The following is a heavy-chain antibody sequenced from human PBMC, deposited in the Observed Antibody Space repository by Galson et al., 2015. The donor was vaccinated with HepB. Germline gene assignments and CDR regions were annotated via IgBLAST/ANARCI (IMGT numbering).Heavy chain of an antibody. V-gene: IGHV3-11*05. D-gene: IGHD5-12*01. CDR1: GFTFSDYY. Sequence: SLRLSCAASGFTFSDYYMSWIRQAPGKGLVWVSYISSSSSYTNYADSVKGRFTISRDNAKNSLYLQMNSLRAEDTAVYYCARGGRGYDWDERNTYGMDVWGQGTTVTVSS. CDR3: ARGGRGYDWDERNTYGMDV. J-gene: IGHJ6*02. CDR2: ISSSSSYT.